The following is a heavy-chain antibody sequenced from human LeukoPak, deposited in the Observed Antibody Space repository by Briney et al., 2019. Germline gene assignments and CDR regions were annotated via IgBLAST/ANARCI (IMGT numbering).Heavy chain of an antibody. Sequence: PGGSLRLSCAASGFTFSSYWMHWVRQAPGKGLVWVSRINSDGSSTSYADSVKGRFTISRDNAKNTLYLQMNSLRAEDTAVYYCARDHCSSSSCYTYYGMELWGQGTTVTVSS. D-gene: IGHD2-2*02. CDR2: INSDGSST. J-gene: IGHJ6*02. V-gene: IGHV3-74*01. CDR1: GFTFSSYW. CDR3: ARDHCSSSSCYTYYGMEL.